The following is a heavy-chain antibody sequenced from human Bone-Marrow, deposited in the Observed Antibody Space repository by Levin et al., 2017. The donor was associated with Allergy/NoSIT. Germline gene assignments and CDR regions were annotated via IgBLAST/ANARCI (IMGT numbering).Heavy chain of an antibody. V-gene: IGHV1-46*01. J-gene: IGHJ5*02. D-gene: IGHD2-2*01. CDR2: INPSGGST. CDR1: GYTFTSYY. CDR3: ARDLPDCISTSCHRGWFDP. Sequence: GESLKISCKASGYTFTSYYMHWVRQAPGQGLEWMGIINPSGGSTSYAQKFQGRVTMTRDTSTSTVYMELSSLRSEDTAVYYCARDLPDCISTSCHRGWFDPWGQGTLVTVSS.